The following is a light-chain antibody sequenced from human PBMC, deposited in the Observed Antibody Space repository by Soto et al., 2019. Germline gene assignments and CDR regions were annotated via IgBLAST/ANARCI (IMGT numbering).Light chain of an antibody. CDR1: ESVSSN. CDR3: QQYNSWPPIT. Sequence: EVVMTQSPATLSVYPGERATLSCRASESVSSNLAWYQQRPGQAPRLVIYGASTRATGIPARFSGGGSGTEFTLTISSLQSEDFAVYYCQQYNSWPPITFGQGTRLEI. V-gene: IGKV3-15*01. J-gene: IGKJ5*01. CDR2: GAS.